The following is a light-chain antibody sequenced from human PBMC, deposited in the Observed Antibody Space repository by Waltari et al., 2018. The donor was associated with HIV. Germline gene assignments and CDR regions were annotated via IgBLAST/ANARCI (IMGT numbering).Light chain of an antibody. J-gene: IGLJ2*01. Sequence: QSALTQPASVSGSPGQSITLSCIGTSSNIGSSNYVSCYQHHPGKAPNPLIGERMYRPSGVSSRFSASKSGNTASLTISGLLSEDEAIYYCSSYTSATIVFFGGGTRVTVL. CDR1: SSNIGSSNY. CDR3: SSYTSATIVF. V-gene: IGLV2-14*01. CDR2: ERM.